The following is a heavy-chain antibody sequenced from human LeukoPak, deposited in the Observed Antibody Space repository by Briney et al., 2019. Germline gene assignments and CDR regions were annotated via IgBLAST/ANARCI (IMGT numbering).Heavy chain of an antibody. CDR3: AKDPYPDHDSSGYSYFDY. V-gene: IGHV3-11*04. D-gene: IGHD3-22*01. CDR1: GFTFSDYY. Sequence: GGSLRLSCAASGFTFSDYYMSWIRQAPGKGLEWVSYISSSGSTIYYADSVKGRFTISRDSSKNTLYLQMNSLRAEDTAVYYCAKDPYPDHDSSGYSYFDYWGQGTLVTVSS. J-gene: IGHJ4*02. CDR2: ISSSGSTI.